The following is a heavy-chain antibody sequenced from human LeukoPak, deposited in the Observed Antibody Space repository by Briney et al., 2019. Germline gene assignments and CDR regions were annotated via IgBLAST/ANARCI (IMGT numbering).Heavy chain of an antibody. CDR3: AKAFGEPAIWFGEFDYFDY. J-gene: IGHJ4*02. Sequence: PGGSLRLSCAASGFTFSSYAMSWVRQAPGKGLEWVSAISGSGGSTYYADSVKGRFTISRDNSKNTLYLQMNSLRVEDTAVYYCAKAFGEPAIWFGEFDYFDYWGQGTLVTVSS. V-gene: IGHV3-23*01. D-gene: IGHD3-10*01. CDR2: ISGSGGST. CDR1: GFTFSSYA.